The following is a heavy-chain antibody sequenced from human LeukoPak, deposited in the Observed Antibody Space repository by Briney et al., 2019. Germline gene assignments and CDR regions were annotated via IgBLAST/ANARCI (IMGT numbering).Heavy chain of an antibody. CDR3: ATRNLYSSSLDY. D-gene: IGHD6-13*01. Sequence: PSETLSLTCAVSGYSISSGYYWGWIRQPPGKGLEWIGSIYHSGSTYYNPSLKSRVTISVDTSKNQFSLKLSSVTAADTAVYHCATRNLYSSSLDYWGQGTLVTVSS. CDR2: IYHSGST. J-gene: IGHJ4*02. V-gene: IGHV4-38-2*01. CDR1: GYSISSGYY.